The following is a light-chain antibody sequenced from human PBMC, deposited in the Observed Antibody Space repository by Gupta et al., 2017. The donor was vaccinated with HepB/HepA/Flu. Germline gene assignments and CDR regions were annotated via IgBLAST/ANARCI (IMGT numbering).Light chain of an antibody. CDR3: QHYGSPRT. Sequence: EFVLTQSTGTLSSSPGESATLSCRASLSVSSSYLAWYQQKPGQAPRLLIYCASSRATSIPDRFSGSGSGTDFTLTISRLEPEDFAVYCCQHYGSPRTFGQGTKLEIK. CDR1: LSVSSSY. CDR2: CAS. J-gene: IGKJ2*01. V-gene: IGKV3-20*01.